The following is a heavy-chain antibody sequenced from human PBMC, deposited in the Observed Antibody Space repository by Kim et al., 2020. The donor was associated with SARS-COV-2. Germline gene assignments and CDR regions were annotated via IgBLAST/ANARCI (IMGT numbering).Heavy chain of an antibody. CDR2: INTNTGNP. CDR1: GYTFTSYA. J-gene: IGHJ4*02. CDR3: ARDWGGQAAAGTIMDY. D-gene: IGHD6-13*01. Sequence: ASVKVSCKASGYTFTSYAMNWVRQAPGQGLEWMGWINTNTGNPTYAQGFTGRFVFSLDTSVSTAYLQIRSLKAEDTAVYYCARDWGGQAAAGTIMDYWGQGTLVTVSS. V-gene: IGHV7-4-1*02.